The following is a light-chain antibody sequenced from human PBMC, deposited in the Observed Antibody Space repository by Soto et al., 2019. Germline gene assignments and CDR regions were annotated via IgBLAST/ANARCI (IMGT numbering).Light chain of an antibody. CDR2: ANS. V-gene: IGLV1-40*01. CDR3: QSYDSRLSVV. Sequence: QSVLTQPPSVSGAPGQRVTISCTGSSSNIGAGYPVHWYQQLPGTAHKLLIFANSNRPSGVPDRFSGSKSATSASLAITGLQAEDEADYYCQSYDSRLSVVFGGGTKLTVL. J-gene: IGLJ2*01. CDR1: SSNIGAGYP.